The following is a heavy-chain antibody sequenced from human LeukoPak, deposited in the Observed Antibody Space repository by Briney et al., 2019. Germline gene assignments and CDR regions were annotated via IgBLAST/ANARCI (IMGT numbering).Heavy chain of an antibody. CDR3: AKGSIAARPLYYFDF. Sequence: SETLSLTCTVTGGSIRRYYWSWIRQPPGKGLDWIGYIYYSGGTSYNPSLKSRVPISVDPSKNQFSLKLNSVTAADTAVYYCAKGSIAARPLYYFDFWGQGTLVTVSS. CDR1: GGSIRRYY. CDR2: IYYSGGT. D-gene: IGHD6-6*01. V-gene: IGHV4-59*01. J-gene: IGHJ4*02.